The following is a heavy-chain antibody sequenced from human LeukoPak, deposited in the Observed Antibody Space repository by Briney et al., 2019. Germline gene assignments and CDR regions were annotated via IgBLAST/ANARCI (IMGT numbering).Heavy chain of an antibody. CDR3: ARDLGMVGIFDY. Sequence: SETLSLTCTVSGGSISSYYWSWIRQPPGKGLEWIGYIYYSGSTNYNPSLKSRVTISVDTSKNQFSLKLSSVTAADTAVYYCARDLGMVGIFDYWGQGTLVTVSS. D-gene: IGHD2-21*01. V-gene: IGHV4-59*01. J-gene: IGHJ4*02. CDR2: IYYSGST. CDR1: GGSISSYY.